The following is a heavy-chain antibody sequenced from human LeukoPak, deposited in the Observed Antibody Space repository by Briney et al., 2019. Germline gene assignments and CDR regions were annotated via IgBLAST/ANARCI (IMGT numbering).Heavy chain of an antibody. Sequence: ASVKVSCKASGYTFTSYGISWVRQAPGQGLEWMGWISAYNGNTNYAQKLQGRVTMTTDTSTSTAYMELRSLRSDDTAVYYCARLDDSISSTPLDYWGQGTLVTVSS. CDR3: ARLDDSISSTPLDY. J-gene: IGHJ4*02. V-gene: IGHV1-18*01. CDR2: ISAYNGNT. CDR1: GYTFTSYG. D-gene: IGHD3-22*01.